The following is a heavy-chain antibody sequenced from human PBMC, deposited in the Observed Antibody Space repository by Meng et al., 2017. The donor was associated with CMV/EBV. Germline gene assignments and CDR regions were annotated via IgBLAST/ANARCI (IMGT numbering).Heavy chain of an antibody. Sequence: GESLKISCAASGFTFSSYAMHWVRQAPGKGLEWVAVISYDGSNKYYADSVKGRFTISRDNSKNTLYLQMNSLRAEDTAVYYCARAVGEFDYWGQGTLVTVSS. V-gene: IGHV3-30*04. CDR1: GFTFSSYA. CDR3: ARAVGEFDY. J-gene: IGHJ4*02. CDR2: ISYDGSNK. D-gene: IGHD3-10*01.